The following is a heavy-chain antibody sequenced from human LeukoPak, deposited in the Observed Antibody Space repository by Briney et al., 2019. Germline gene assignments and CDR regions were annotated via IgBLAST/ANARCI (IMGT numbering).Heavy chain of an antibody. J-gene: IGHJ4*02. CDR3: ARGSYQIKPFDY. Sequence: GGSLRLSCAAPGFTFSSYAMHWVRQAPGKGLEWVAVISYDGSNKYYADSVKGRFTISRDNSKNTLYLQMNSLRAEDTAVYYCARGSYQIKPFDYWGQGTLVTVSS. CDR1: GFTFSSYA. V-gene: IGHV3-30-3*01. D-gene: IGHD1-26*01. CDR2: ISYDGSNK.